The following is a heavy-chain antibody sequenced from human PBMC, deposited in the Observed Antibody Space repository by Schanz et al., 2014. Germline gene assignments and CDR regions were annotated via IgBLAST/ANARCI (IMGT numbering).Heavy chain of an antibody. CDR1: GYSFTTYG. Sequence: QVQLVQSAPEVKKPGASVKVSCKASGYSFTTYGLNWVRQAPGQGPEWMGIINPSGGSTSYAQKFQGRVTMTRDTSTSAVYMELSSLRSEYTAVYYCARAPVAVGPYHYDMDVWGKGTTVTVSS. V-gene: IGHV1-46*01. D-gene: IGHD1-26*01. J-gene: IGHJ6*03. CDR3: ARAPVAVGPYHYDMDV. CDR2: INPSGGST.